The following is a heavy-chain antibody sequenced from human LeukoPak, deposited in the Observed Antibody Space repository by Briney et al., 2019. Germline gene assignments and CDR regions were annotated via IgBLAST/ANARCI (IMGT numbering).Heavy chain of an antibody. CDR1: GGTFSSYA. Sequence: SVKVSCKASGGTFSSYAISWVRQAPGQGLEWMGGIIAIFGTANYAQKFQGRVTITADESTSTAYMELSSLRSEDTAVYYCASGGIAVAGTLDYWGQGTLVTVSS. J-gene: IGHJ4*02. CDR3: ASGGIAVAGTLDY. V-gene: IGHV1-69*13. D-gene: IGHD6-19*01. CDR2: IIAIFGTA.